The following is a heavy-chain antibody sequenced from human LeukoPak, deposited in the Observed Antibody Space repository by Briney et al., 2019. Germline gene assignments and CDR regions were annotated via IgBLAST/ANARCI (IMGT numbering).Heavy chain of an antibody. J-gene: IGHJ6*03. CDR1: GFTFSSYS. CDR2: ISSSSSTI. Sequence: PGGTLRLSCAASGFTFSSYSMNWVRQAPGKGLEWVSYISSSSSTIYYADSVKGRFTISRDNAKNSLYLQMNSLRAEDTAVYYCARTRYYDFWSGYYQDYYYMDVWGKGTTVTVSS. CDR3: ARTRYYDFWSGYYQDYYYMDV. V-gene: IGHV3-48*01. D-gene: IGHD3-3*01.